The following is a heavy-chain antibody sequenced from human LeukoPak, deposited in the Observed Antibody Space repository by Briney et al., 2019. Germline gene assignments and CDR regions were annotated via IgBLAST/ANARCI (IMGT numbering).Heavy chain of an antibody. CDR3: AKDLFGRTAGTRANWFDP. Sequence: PGGSLRLPCAASGFTFSSYGMHWVRQAPGKGLEWVAFIRYDGSNKYYADSVKGRFTISRDNSKNTLYLQMNSLRAEDTAVYYCAKDLFGRTAGTRANWFDPWGQGTLVTVSS. V-gene: IGHV3-30*02. CDR2: IRYDGSNK. D-gene: IGHD6-13*01. J-gene: IGHJ5*02. CDR1: GFTFSSYG.